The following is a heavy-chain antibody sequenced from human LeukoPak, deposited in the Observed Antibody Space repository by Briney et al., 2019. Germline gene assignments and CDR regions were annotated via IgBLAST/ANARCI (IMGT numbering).Heavy chain of an antibody. Sequence: SVKVSCKAYGGTFSSYAISWVRQAPGQGLEWMGGIIPIFGTANYAQKFEGRVTITADESTSTAYMELSSLRSEDTAVYYCARGGLRFLEDGMDVWGQGTTVTVSS. V-gene: IGHV1-69*13. CDR2: IIPIFGTA. CDR1: GGTFSSYA. D-gene: IGHD3-3*01. J-gene: IGHJ6*02. CDR3: ARGGLRFLEDGMDV.